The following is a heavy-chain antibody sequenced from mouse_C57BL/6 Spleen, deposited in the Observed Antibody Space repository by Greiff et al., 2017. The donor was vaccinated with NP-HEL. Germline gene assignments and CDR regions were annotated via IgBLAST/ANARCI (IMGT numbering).Heavy chain of an antibody. CDR3: ARCEDEITTVVEGFAY. D-gene: IGHD1-1*01. J-gene: IGHJ3*01. CDR1: GYTFTDYN. CDR2: INPNNGGT. Sequence: EVQLQESGPELVKPGASVKIPCKASGYTFTDYNMDWVKQSHGKSLEWIGDINPNNGGTIYNQKFKGKATLTVDKSSSTAYMELRSLTSEDTAVYYCARCEDEITTVVEGFAYWGQGTLVTVAA. V-gene: IGHV1-18*01.